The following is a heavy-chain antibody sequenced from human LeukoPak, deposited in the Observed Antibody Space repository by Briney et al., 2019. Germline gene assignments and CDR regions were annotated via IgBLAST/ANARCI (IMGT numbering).Heavy chain of an antibody. CDR2: IYYSGST. Sequence: SETLSLTCTVSGGSISSYYWSWIRQPPGKGLEWIGYIYYSGSTNYNPSLKSRVTISVDTSKNQFSLKLSSVTAADTAVYYCARSGGWLQSVDAFDIWGQGTMVTVSS. V-gene: IGHV4-59*12. D-gene: IGHD5-24*01. CDR3: ARSGGWLQSVDAFDI. J-gene: IGHJ3*02. CDR1: GGSISSYY.